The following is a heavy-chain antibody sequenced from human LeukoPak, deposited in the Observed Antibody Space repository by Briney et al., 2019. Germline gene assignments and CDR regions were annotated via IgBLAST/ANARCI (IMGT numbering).Heavy chain of an antibody. J-gene: IGHJ4*02. V-gene: IGHV3-23*01. CDR2: ISGSGGST. CDR1: GFTFSSYA. D-gene: IGHD2-21*01. Sequence: GGSLRLSCAASGFTFSSYAMSWVRQAPGKGLEWVSAISGSGGSTYYADSVKGRFTISRDNAKNSLYLQMNSLRAEDTAVCYCARDLHCGGDCYPLTYWGQGTLVTVSS. CDR3: ARDLHCGGDCYPLTY.